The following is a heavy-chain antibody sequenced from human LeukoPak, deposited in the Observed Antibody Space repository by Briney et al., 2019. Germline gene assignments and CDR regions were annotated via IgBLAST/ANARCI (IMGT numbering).Heavy chain of an antibody. CDR1: GGSISSYY. J-gene: IGHJ5*02. Sequence: SETLSLTCTVSGGSISSYYWSWIRQPAGTALEWIGRIYTSGTITYNPSLKSRVTMSVDTSKNQFSLKLSSVTAADTAVYYCARDGRSGIAAAGYNWFDPWGQGTLVTVSS. V-gene: IGHV4-4*07. CDR3: ARDGRSGIAAAGYNWFDP. D-gene: IGHD6-13*01. CDR2: IYTSGTI.